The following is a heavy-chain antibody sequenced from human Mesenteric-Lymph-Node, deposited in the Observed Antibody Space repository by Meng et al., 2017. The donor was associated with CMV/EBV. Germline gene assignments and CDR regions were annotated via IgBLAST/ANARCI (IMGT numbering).Heavy chain of an antibody. J-gene: IGHJ4*02. CDR1: GCTFSSYW. V-gene: IGHV3-74*01. CDR3: ARSPLGVVTAFPVGY. D-gene: IGHD2-21*02. CDR2: TNSVGSST. Sequence: GGSLRLSCAASGCTFSSYWMHWVRQAPGKGLAWVSRTNSVGSSTTYADSVKGRFTISRDNAKNTLYLQMNSLRAEDTAVYYCARSPLGVVTAFPVGYWGQGTLVTVSS.